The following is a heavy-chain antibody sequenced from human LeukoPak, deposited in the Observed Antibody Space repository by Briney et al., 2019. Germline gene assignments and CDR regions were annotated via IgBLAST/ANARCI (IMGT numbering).Heavy chain of an antibody. CDR2: INTNTGNP. CDR1: GYTFRTYA. CDR3: ASGRGWSQEQSGFDY. V-gene: IGHV7-4-1*02. J-gene: IGHJ4*02. Sequence: GASVKVSCKASGYTFRTYAMNWVRQAPGQGLEWMGWINTNTGNPTYAQGFTGRFVFSLDTSVSTAYLQISSLKAEDTAVYYCASGRGWSQEQSGFDYWGQGTLVTVSS. D-gene: IGHD6-19*01.